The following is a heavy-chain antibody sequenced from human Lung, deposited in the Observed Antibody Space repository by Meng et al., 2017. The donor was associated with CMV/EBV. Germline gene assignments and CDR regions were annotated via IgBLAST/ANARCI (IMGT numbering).Heavy chain of an antibody. CDR1: GFTFTRYW. J-gene: IGHJ4*02. Sequence: GEXXKISCAASGFTFTRYWMSWVRQAPGKGLEWVANIKQDGSERHYADSVKGRITISRDNAKNSLYLQTDSLRVEDTATYYCARIGYSSSSFDYWGQGILVTGAS. V-gene: IGHV3-7*01. CDR3: ARIGYSSSSFDY. CDR2: IKQDGSER. D-gene: IGHD6-13*01.